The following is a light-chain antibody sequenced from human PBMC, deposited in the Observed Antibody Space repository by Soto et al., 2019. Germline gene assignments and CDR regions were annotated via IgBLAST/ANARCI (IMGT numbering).Light chain of an antibody. CDR2: GAS. V-gene: IGKV3-20*01. CDR3: QQFDTSLPFT. CDR1: ESVSSRY. Sequence: EIVLTQSPGTLSLSPGDRATLSCRASESVSSRYLAWYQKKPGQAPRLLLYGASTRPSGIPDRFSGSVSGTDFTLTISRLAPEDFAVHDCQQFDTSLPFTFGPGTTVDVK. J-gene: IGKJ3*01.